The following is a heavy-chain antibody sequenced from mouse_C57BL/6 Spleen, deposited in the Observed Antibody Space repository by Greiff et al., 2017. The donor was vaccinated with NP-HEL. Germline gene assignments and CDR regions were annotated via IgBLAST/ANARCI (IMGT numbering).Heavy chain of an antibody. CDR1: GYTFTSYW. D-gene: IGHD1-1*01. CDR3: ARGGVTTLVDGYAMDY. J-gene: IGHJ4*01. V-gene: IGHV1-72*01. Sequence: VQLQQSGAELVKPGASVKLSCKASGYTFTSYWMHWVKQRPGRGLEWIGRIDPNSGGTKYNEKFKSKATLTVDKPSSTAYMQLSSLTSEDSAVYYCARGGVTTLVDGYAMDYWGQGTSVTVSS. CDR2: IDPNSGGT.